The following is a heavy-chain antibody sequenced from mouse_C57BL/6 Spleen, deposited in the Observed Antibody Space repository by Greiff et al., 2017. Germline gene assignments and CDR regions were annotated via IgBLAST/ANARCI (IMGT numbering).Heavy chain of an antibody. Sequence: QVQLQQSRAELARPGASVKLSCKASGYTFTSYGISWVKQRTGQGLEWIGEIYPRSGNTYYNEKFKGKDTLTADKSSSTAYMELRSLTSEDSAVYFCASPPYGSSPWFAYWGQGTLVTVSA. D-gene: IGHD1-1*01. CDR2: IYPRSGNT. J-gene: IGHJ3*01. CDR1: GYTFTSYG. CDR3: ASPPYGSSPWFAY. V-gene: IGHV1-81*01.